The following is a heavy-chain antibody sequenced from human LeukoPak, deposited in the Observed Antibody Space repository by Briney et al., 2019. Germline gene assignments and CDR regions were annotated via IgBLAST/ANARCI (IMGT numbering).Heavy chain of an antibody. D-gene: IGHD6-19*01. CDR1: GGSINSGRYY. Sequence: PSETLSLTCTVSGGSINSGRYYWSWIRPPAGKGLEWIGRIYTSGSTNYNPSLKSRVTISVDTSKNQCSLKLSSVTAADTAVYYCARGVEEQWLVPNYYYYMDVWGKGTTVTVSS. V-gene: IGHV4-61*02. CDR3: ARGVEEQWLVPNYYYYMDV. CDR2: IYTSGST. J-gene: IGHJ6*03.